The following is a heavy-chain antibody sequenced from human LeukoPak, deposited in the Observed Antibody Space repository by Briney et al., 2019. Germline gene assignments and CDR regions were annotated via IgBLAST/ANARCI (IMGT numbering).Heavy chain of an antibody. Sequence: QSGGSLRLSCAVSGLTVSSNYMTWVRRAPGKGLEWVSIIYSGGSTYYADSVKGRFTISRDNSKSTLYLQMNSLRAEDTALYYCARDPLRPDVYYYYMDVWGKGTTVTVSS. CDR3: ARDPLRPDVYYYYMDV. CDR1: GLTVSSNY. J-gene: IGHJ6*03. V-gene: IGHV3-53*01. CDR2: IYSGGST.